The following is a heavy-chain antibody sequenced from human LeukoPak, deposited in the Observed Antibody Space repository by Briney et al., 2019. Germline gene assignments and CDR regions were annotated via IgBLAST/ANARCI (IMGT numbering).Heavy chain of an antibody. CDR2: ISSSGSTI. CDR1: GFTFSSYE. CDR3: ARVAAGWEPKNFDY. J-gene: IGHJ4*02. Sequence: GGSLRLSCAASGFTFSSYEMNWVRQAPGKGLEWVSYISSSGSTIYYADSVKGRFTISRDNAKNSLYLQMNSLRAEDTAVYYCARVAAGWEPKNFDYWGQGTLVTVSS. V-gene: IGHV3-48*03. D-gene: IGHD1-26*01.